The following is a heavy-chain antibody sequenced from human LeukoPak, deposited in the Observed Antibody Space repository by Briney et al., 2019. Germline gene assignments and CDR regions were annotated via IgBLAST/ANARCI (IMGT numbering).Heavy chain of an antibody. V-gene: IGHV1-8*01. CDR1: GYTFTSYD. Sequence: ASVKVSCKASGYTFTSYDINWVRQATGQGLEWMGWMNPNRGNTGYAQKFQGRVTMTRNTSISTAYMELSSLRSEDTAVYYCASGGRYCSSTSCYIWFDPWGQGTLVTVSS. J-gene: IGHJ5*02. D-gene: IGHD2-2*02. CDR3: ASGGRYCSSTSCYIWFDP. CDR2: MNPNRGNT.